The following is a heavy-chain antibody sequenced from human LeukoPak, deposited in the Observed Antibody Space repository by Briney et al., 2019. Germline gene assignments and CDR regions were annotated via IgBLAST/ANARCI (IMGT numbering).Heavy chain of an antibody. D-gene: IGHD3-22*01. Sequence: SETLSLTCTVSGGSISSYYWSWIRQPAGKGLEWIGRIYTSGSTNYNPSLKSRVTMSVDTSKNQFSLKLSSVTAADTAVYYCARDRPDYYDSSGYTYAFDIWGQGTMVTVSS. CDR3: ARDRPDYYDSSGYTYAFDI. J-gene: IGHJ3*02. CDR1: GGSISSYY. V-gene: IGHV4-4*07. CDR2: IYTSGST.